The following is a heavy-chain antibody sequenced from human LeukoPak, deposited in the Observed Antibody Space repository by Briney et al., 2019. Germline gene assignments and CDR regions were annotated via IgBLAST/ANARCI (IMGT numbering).Heavy chain of an antibody. CDR1: GFTFSSYA. J-gene: IGHJ4*02. D-gene: IGHD5-12*01. Sequence: QPGGSLRLSCAASGFTFSSYAMHWVRQAPGKGLEWVAVISYDGSNKYYADSVKGRFTISRDNSKNTLYLQMNSLRAEDTAVYYCARVTSLYSGYDLFDYWGQGTLVTVSS. V-gene: IGHV3-30-3*01. CDR2: ISYDGSNK. CDR3: ARVTSLYSGYDLFDY.